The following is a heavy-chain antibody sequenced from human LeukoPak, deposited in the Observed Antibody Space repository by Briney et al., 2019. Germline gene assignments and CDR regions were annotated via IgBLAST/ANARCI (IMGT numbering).Heavy chain of an antibody. J-gene: IGHJ4*02. CDR2: IYYSGST. V-gene: IGHV4-59*01. CDR1: GGSMSSYY. D-gene: IGHD1-20*01. Sequence: SETLSLTCTVSGGSMSSYYWSWIRQPPGKGLEWIGYIYYSGSTNYNPSLKSRVTISVDTSKNHFSLKLSSVTAADTAVYYCARDSGITGTTGAIDYWGQGTLVTVSS. CDR3: ARDSGITGTTGAIDY.